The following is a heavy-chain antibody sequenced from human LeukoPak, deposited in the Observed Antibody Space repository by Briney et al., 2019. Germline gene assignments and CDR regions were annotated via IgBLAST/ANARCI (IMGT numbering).Heavy chain of an antibody. V-gene: IGHV3-74*01. Sequence: GGSLRLSCAASGFTFSSYWMHWVRHAPGKGLVWVSRINSDGSSTSYADSVKGRFTISRDNAKNTLYLQMNSLRAEDTAVYYCASSRYSGYDWALDYWGQGTLVTVSS. D-gene: IGHD5-12*01. CDR2: INSDGSST. CDR1: GFTFSSYW. CDR3: ASSRYSGYDWALDY. J-gene: IGHJ4*02.